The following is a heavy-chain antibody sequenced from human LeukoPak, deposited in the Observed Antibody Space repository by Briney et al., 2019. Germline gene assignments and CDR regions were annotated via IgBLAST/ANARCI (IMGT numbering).Heavy chain of an antibody. D-gene: IGHD6-13*01. CDR3: ATGAAAQKIYYYYYYMDV. CDR1: GYTLTELS. V-gene: IGHV1-24*01. Sequence: ASVKVSCKVSGYTLTELSMHWVRQAPGKGLEWMGGFDPEDGETIYAQKFQGRVTMTEDTSTDTAYMELSSLRSEDTAVYYCATGAAAQKIYYYYYYMDVWGKGTTVTVSS. J-gene: IGHJ6*03. CDR2: FDPEDGET.